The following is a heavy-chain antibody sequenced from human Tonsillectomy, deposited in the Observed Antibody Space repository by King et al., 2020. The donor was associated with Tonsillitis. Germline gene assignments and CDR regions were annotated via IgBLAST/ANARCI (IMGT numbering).Heavy chain of an antibody. Sequence: QLVQSGAEVKKPGSSVKVSCKASGGTFSSDAISWVRQAPVQGLEWMVGSIPIFGTANYAHKFQGRVTITADESTSKAYMGLSSMISEDTAVYYCARAYMAYCGGDCYSQDYYYGMDVWGQGTTVTVSS. CDR3: ARAYMAYCGGDCYSQDYYYGMDV. V-gene: IGHV1-69*01. D-gene: IGHD2-21*02. J-gene: IGHJ6*02. CDR2: SIPIFGTA. CDR1: GGTFSSDA.